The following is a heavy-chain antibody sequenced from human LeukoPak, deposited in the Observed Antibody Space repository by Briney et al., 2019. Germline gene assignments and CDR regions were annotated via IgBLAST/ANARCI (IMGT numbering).Heavy chain of an antibody. J-gene: IGHJ3*02. V-gene: IGHV1-2*02. CDR3: ARVFRQWLVRNAFDI. CDR2: INPNSGGT. D-gene: IGHD6-19*01. Sequence: ASVKVSCKASGYTFTGYYMHWVRQAPGQGLEWMGWINPNSGGTNYAQKFQGRVTMTRDTSISTAHMELSRLRSDDTAVYYCARVFRQWLVRNAFDIWGQGTMVTVSS. CDR1: GYTFTGYY.